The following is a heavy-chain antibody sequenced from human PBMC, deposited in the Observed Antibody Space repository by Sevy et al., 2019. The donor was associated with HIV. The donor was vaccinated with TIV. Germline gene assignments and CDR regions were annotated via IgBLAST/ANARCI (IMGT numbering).Heavy chain of an antibody. J-gene: IGHJ4*02. CDR2: IYHSGST. D-gene: IGHD5-18*01. Sequence: SETLSLTCAVSVYSISSGYYWGWIRQPPGKGLEWIGSIYHSGSTYYNPSLKSRVTISLDTSKNQFSLKLSSVTAADTAVYYCARDIKGFFSYGYFDYWGQGTLVTVSS. CDR1: VYSISSGYY. V-gene: IGHV4-38-2*02. CDR3: ARDIKGFFSYGYFDY.